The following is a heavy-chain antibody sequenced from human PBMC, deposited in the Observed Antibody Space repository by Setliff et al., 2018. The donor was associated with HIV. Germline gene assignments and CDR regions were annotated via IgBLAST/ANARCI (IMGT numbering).Heavy chain of an antibody. J-gene: IGHJ4*02. Sequence: SETLSLTCAVYNGSFSEYYWTWVRQPPGKELEWIGEISHGGRSTYNPSLKSRVAISADTSKNQFSLKLSSVTAADTAVYFCARHAAAAPFRYWGQGTLVTVSS. CDR2: ISHGGRS. CDR3: ARHAAAAPFRY. D-gene: IGHD6-13*01. V-gene: IGHV4-34*01. CDR1: NGSFSEYY.